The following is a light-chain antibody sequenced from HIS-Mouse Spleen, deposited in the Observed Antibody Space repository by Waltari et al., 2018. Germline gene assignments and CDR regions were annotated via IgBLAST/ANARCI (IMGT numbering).Light chain of an antibody. CDR1: QGITSY. J-gene: IGKJ1*01. Sequence: DIQLTLSPSFLAASVGDRVTITCRASQGITSYVTWYQQKPGKAPNLLLYAASTLQSGVPSRLSGSGSGTEFPLTISSLQPEDFATYYCQQLNSYPQTFGQGTKVEIK. CDR3: QQLNSYPQT. V-gene: IGKV1-9*01. CDR2: AAS.